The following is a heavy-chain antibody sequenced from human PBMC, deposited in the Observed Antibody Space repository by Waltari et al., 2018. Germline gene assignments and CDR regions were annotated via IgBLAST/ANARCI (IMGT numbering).Heavy chain of an antibody. V-gene: IGHV1-3*01. CDR2: INAGNGNT. CDR1: GDTFTSYA. J-gene: IGHJ4*02. D-gene: IGHD6-13*01. CDR3: AREGLAGTSDY. Sequence: QVQLVQSGAEVKKPGASVKVSCKASGDTFTSYAMHWVRQAPGQRLEWMGWINAGNGNTKYSQKFQGRVTITRDTSASTAYMELSSLRSEDTAVYYCAREGLAGTSDYWGQGTLVTVSS.